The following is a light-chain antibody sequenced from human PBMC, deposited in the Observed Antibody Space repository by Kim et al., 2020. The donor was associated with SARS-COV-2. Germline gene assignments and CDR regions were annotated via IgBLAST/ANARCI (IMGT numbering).Light chain of an antibody. CDR2: DVN. CDR1: SSDVANYNY. J-gene: IGLJ1*01. V-gene: IGLV2-14*03. Sequence: GQSITISCTGSSSDVANYNYVSWYRQYPGKAPKLMIFDVNNRPSGVSNRFSGSKSGHTDSLTISGLLPEDEADYYCSSYIGGKTPVFGAGTKVTVL. CDR3: SSYIGGKTPV.